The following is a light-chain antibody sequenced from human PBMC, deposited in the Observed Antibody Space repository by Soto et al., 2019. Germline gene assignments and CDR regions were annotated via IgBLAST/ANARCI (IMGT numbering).Light chain of an antibody. CDR2: DAS. J-gene: IGKJ1*01. CDR3: QQYGSSPWT. CDR1: QSVSSSY. Sequence: EIVLTQSPATLSLSPGERATLSCGASQSVSSSYLAWYQQKPGQAPRLLIYDASKRATGIPARFSGSGFGTDYTLTISSLEPEDFAVYYCQQYGSSPWTFGQGTKVDIK. V-gene: IGKV3D-20*01.